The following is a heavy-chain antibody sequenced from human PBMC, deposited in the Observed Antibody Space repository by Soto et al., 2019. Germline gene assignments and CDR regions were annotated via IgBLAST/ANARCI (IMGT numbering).Heavy chain of an antibody. J-gene: IGHJ4*02. V-gene: IGHV3-30*18. CDR1: GFTFTNYA. CDR3: AKKEGRVVDTTMVGIFDY. CDR2: ISYDENNK. D-gene: IGHD5-18*01. Sequence: QVQLVESGGGVVQPGRSLRLSCAASGFTFTNYAMHWVRQAPGKGLEWVAVISYDENNKYYADSVKGRFTISRDNSKNPVYLQMDSRRAEDTAVYYCAKKEGRVVDTTMVGIFDYWGQGTLFTVSS.